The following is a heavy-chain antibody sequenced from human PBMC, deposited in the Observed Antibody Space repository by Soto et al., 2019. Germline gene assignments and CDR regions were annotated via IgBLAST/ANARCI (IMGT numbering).Heavy chain of an antibody. V-gene: IGHV3-30*18. Sequence: GGSLRLSCAASGFTFSSYGMHWVRQAPGKGLEWVAVISYDGSNKYYADSVKGRFTISRDNSKNTLYLQMNSLRAEDTAVYYCAKSRSYCGGDCYPDYYYGMDVWGQGTTVTVSS. CDR1: GFTFSSYG. CDR2: ISYDGSNK. J-gene: IGHJ6*02. D-gene: IGHD2-21*02. CDR3: AKSRSYCGGDCYPDYYYGMDV.